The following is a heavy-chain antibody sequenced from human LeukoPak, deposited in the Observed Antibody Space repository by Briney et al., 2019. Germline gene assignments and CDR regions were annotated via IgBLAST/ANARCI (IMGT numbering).Heavy chain of an antibody. CDR2: ISAYNGNT. D-gene: IGHD1-26*01. CDR3: ARDHSSVGAPLFDY. CDR1: GYTFTSYG. J-gene: IGHJ4*02. V-gene: IGHV1-18*01. Sequence: GASVKVSCKASGYTFTSYGISWVRQAPGQGLEWMGWISAYNGNTDYAQKLQGRVTMTTDTSTSTAYMELRSLRSDDTAVYYCARDHSSVGAPLFDYWGQGTLVTVSS.